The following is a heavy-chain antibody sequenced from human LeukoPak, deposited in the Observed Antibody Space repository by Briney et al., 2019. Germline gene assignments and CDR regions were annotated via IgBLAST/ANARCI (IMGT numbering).Heavy chain of an antibody. CDR1: GYTFTGYY. CDR2: INPNSGGT. J-gene: IGHJ4*02. CDR3: ARGTVVGATDY. Sequence: ASVTVSCKASGYTFTGYYMHWVRQAPGQGLEWMGWINPNSGGTNYAQKFQGRVTMTRDASISTAYMELSRLRSGDTAVYYCARGTVVGATDYWGPRNLVTVTS. D-gene: IGHD1-26*01. V-gene: IGHV1-2*02.